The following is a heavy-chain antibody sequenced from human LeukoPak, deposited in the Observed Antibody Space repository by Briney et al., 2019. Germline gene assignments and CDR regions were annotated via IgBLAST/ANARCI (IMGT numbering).Heavy chain of an antibody. J-gene: IGHJ5*02. CDR2: IYYSGSI. CDR1: GGSISSSSYY. Sequence: SETLSLTCTVSGGSISSSSYYWGWIPQPPGKGLEWIGSIYYSGSIYYNPSLKSRVTISLDTSKNQFSLKLSSVSAADTAVYYCARQITMVRGVTVTDWFDPWGQGTLVTVSS. CDR3: ARQITMVRGVTVTDWFDP. D-gene: IGHD3-10*01. V-gene: IGHV4-39*01.